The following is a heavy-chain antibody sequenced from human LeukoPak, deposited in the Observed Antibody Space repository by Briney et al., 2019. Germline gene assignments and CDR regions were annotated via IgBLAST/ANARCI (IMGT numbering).Heavy chain of an antibody. V-gene: IGHV3-30*04. CDR3: ARNYYGSGAYGMDV. D-gene: IGHD3-10*01. J-gene: IGHJ6*02. CDR2: ISYDGSNK. CDR1: GFTFSSYA. Sequence: GGSLRLSCAASGFTFSSYAMRWVRQAPGKGLEWVAVISYDGSNKYYADSVKGRFTISRDNSKNTLYLQMNSLRAEDTAVYYCARNYYGSGAYGMDVWGQGTTVTVSS.